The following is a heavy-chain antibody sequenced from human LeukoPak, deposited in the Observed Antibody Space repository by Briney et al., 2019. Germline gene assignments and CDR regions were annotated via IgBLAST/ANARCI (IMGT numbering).Heavy chain of an antibody. CDR2: ISAYNGNT. CDR3: ARDWGGVRGVIITSSPWFDP. Sequence: ASVKVSCKASGYTFTSYEINWVRQASGQGLEWMGWISAYNGNTNYAQKLQGRVTMTTDTSTSTAYMELRSLRSDDTAVYYCARDWGGVRGVIITSSPWFDPWGQGTLVTVSS. V-gene: IGHV1-18*01. J-gene: IGHJ5*02. D-gene: IGHD3-10*01. CDR1: GYTFTSYE.